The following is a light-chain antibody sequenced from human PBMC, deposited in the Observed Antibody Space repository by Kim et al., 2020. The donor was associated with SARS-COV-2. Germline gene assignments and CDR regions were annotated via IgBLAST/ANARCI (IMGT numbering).Light chain of an antibody. V-gene: IGKV3-15*01. J-gene: IGKJ4*01. CDR2: GAS. CDR3: QHYKSWPPLT. CDR1: QSVGSN. Sequence: EIVLTQSPATLSVSPGERATLSCRASQSVGSNLAWYQQMPGQAPRLLISGASTRATGIPARFSGSGSGTEFTLTISSLQSEDVAVYYCQHYKSWPPLTFGGGTKVDIK.